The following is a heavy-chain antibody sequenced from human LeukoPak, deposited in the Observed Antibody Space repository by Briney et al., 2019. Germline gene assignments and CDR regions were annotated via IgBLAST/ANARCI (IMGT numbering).Heavy chain of an antibody. V-gene: IGHV4-39*07. J-gene: IGHJ4*02. D-gene: IGHD1-26*01. Sequence: SETLSLTCTVSGGSISSSSYYWGWIRQPPGKGLEWIGSIYYSGSTYYSPSLKSRVTISVDTSKNQFSLKLSSVTAADTAVYYCWCPPCRGSQLHGGYWGQGTLVTVSS. CDR1: GGSISSSSYY. CDR2: IYYSGST. CDR3: WCPPCRGSQLHGGY.